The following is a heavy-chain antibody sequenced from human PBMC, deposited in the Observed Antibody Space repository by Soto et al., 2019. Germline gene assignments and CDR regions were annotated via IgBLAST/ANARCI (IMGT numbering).Heavy chain of an antibody. Sequence: GESLKISCKGSGYSFTNYWIGWVRQIPGKGLEWMGIIYLGDSDTRYRPSFQGQVTISADKSIRTAYLQWSSLKASDTAMYYCARLASLGGVTGTTAFDPWGQGTLVTVSS. CDR2: IYLGDSDT. D-gene: IGHD1-7*01. CDR1: GYSFTNYW. V-gene: IGHV5-51*01. J-gene: IGHJ5*02. CDR3: ARLASLGGVTGTTAFDP.